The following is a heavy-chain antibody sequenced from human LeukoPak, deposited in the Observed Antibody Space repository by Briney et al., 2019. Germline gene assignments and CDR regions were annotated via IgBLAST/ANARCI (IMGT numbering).Heavy chain of an antibody. J-gene: IGHJ4*02. CDR1: GGSISSYY. CDR3: ARGNGDFSPHIDY. Sequence: SETLSLTCTVSGGSISSYYWSWIRQPPGKGLEWIGEINHSGSTNYNPSLKSRVTISVDTSKNQFSLKLSSVTAADTAVYYCARGNGDFSPHIDYWGQGTLVTVSS. V-gene: IGHV4-34*01. D-gene: IGHD4-17*01. CDR2: INHSGST.